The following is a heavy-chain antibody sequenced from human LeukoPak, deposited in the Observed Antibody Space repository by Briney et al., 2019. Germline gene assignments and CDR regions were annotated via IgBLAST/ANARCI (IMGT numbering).Heavy chain of an antibody. CDR1: GGSISSYY. CDR3: ARGAWATSRWLQFDY. V-gene: IGHV4-59*01. D-gene: IGHD5-24*01. J-gene: IGHJ4*02. CDR2: IYYSGST. Sequence: PSETLSLTCTVSGGSISSYYWSWIRQPPGKGLEWIGYIYYSGSTNYNPSLKSRVTISVDTSKNQFSLKLSSVTAADTAVYYCARGAWATSRWLQFDYWGQGTLVTVSP.